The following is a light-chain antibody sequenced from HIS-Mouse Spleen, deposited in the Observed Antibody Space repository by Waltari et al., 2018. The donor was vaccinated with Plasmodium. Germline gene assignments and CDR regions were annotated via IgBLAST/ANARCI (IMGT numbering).Light chain of an antibody. CDR1: SSDVGGYNY. V-gene: IGLV2-8*01. Sequence: QSALTQPPSASGSPGQSVTISCTGTSSDVGGYNYVSCYQQHPGKAPKPMIYEVSKRPPGVPDRFAGSKSGNTASLSVSGLQAEDEADYYCSSYAGSNNLVFGGGTKLTVL. J-gene: IGLJ2*01. CDR2: EVS. CDR3: SSYAGSNNLV.